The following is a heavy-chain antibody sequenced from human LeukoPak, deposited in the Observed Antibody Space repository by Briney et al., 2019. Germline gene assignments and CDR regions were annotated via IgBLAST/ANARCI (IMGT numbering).Heavy chain of an antibody. D-gene: IGHD2/OR15-2a*01. CDR3: GTHKYGLDY. V-gene: IGHV3-23*01. CDR2: ISASGVTA. J-gene: IGHJ4*02. Sequence: GGSLRLSCAASGFTFSNYAMSWVRQAPGKGLEWVSAISASGVTAHYADSVKGRFTISRDNSKNTLYLQMNSLRVEDTAVYYCGTHKYGLDYWGQGTLVTVSS. CDR1: GFTFSNYA.